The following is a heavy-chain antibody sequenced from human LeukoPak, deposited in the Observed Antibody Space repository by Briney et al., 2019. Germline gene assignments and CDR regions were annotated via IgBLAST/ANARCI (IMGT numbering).Heavy chain of an antibody. J-gene: IGHJ6*03. CDR3: ATINSITWTYYYMDV. D-gene: IGHD2/OR15-2a*01. CDR1: GFTFSSYS. Sequence: GGSLRLSCAASGFTFSSYSMNWVRQAPGKGLEWVSFISSSSSYIYYADSVKGRFTISRDNSKNTLYLQMNSLRAEDTAVYYCATINSITWTYYYMDVWGKGTTVTISS. CDR2: ISSSSSYI. V-gene: IGHV3-21*01.